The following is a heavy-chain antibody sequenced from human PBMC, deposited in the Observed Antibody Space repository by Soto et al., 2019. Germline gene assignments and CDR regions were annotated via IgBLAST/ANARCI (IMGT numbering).Heavy chain of an antibody. J-gene: IGHJ4*02. CDR2: INPISGGT. D-gene: IGHD2-2*01. CDR1: GYAFTGFY. Sequence: ASVKVSCKASGYAFTGFYIHWVRQAPGQGLEWMGWINPISGGTNYAQKFQGRVTVTRDTSINTAYMELSRLRSDDTAVYYCARDLGDDCSDADCYVGYFAYWGQGTLVTVSS. V-gene: IGHV1-2*02. CDR3: ARDLGDDCSDADCYVGYFAY.